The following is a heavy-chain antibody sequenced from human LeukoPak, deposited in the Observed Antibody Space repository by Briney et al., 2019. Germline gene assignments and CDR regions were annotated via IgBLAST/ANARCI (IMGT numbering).Heavy chain of an antibody. V-gene: IGHV3-74*01. D-gene: IGHD5-12*01. J-gene: IGHJ4*02. CDR1: GFTFSSYW. CDR2: INSGGSST. CDR3: ARDLGMVATSPDLGY. Sequence: PGGSLRLSCAASGFTFSSYWMHWVRQAPGKGLVWVSRINSGGSSTSYADSVKGRFTISRDNAKNTLYLQMNSLRAEDTAVYYCARDLGMVATSPDLGYWGQGTLVTVSS.